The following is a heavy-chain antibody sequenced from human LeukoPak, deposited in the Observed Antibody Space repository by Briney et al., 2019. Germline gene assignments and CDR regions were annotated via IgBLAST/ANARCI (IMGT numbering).Heavy chain of an antibody. Sequence: SETLSLTCTVSGDSISSGDYYWSWIRQPAGKGLEWIGRISSSGSTNYNPSLKSRVTISVDTSKNQFSLKLSSVTAADTAVYYCARVTNCGGDCYSYAFDIWGQGTMVTVSS. CDR2: ISSSGST. D-gene: IGHD2-21*02. V-gene: IGHV4-61*02. J-gene: IGHJ3*02. CDR3: ARVTNCGGDCYSYAFDI. CDR1: GDSISSGDYY.